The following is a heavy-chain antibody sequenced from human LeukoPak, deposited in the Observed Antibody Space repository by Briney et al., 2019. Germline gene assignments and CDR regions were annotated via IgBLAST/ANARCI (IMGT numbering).Heavy chain of an antibody. CDR2: ISSSSSTI. Sequence: QTGGSLRLSCAASGFTFSSYSMNWVRQAPGKGLEWVSYISSSSSTIYYADSVKGRFTISRDNAKNSLYLQMNSLRDEDTAVYYCPRDRYCSGGSCYRYYYYYGMDVWGQGTTVTVSS. D-gene: IGHD2-15*01. J-gene: IGHJ6*02. CDR3: PRDRYCSGGSCYRYYYYYGMDV. V-gene: IGHV3-48*02. CDR1: GFTFSSYS.